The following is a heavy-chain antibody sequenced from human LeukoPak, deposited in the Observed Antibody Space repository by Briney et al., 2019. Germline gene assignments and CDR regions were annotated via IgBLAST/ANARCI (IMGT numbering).Heavy chain of an antibody. CDR2: IYYSGST. J-gene: IGHJ5*02. CDR1: GGSISSYY. V-gene: IGHV4-59*08. Sequence: SETLSLTCTVSGGSISSYYWSWIRQPPGKGLEWIGYIYYSGSTNYNPSLKSRVTISVDTSKNQFSLKLSSVTAADTAVYYCARSAAVWFGQSPNWLDPWGQGTLVTVSS. D-gene: IGHD3-10*01. CDR3: ARSAAVWFGQSPNWLDP.